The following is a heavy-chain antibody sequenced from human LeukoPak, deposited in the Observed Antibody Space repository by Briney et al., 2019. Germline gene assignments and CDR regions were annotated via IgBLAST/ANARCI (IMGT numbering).Heavy chain of an antibody. Sequence: PSETLSLTCTVSGYAISSDYFWGWIRQPPGKGLEWIGSLYHNGSTYYNPSLKSRVTISVDTSKNQLSLKLSSVTVADTAVYYCARFDVVPAAMFFDYWGQGTLVTVSS. CDR2: LYHNGST. CDR3: ARFDVVPAAMFFDY. J-gene: IGHJ4*02. CDR1: GYAISSDYF. D-gene: IGHD2-2*01. V-gene: IGHV4-38-2*02.